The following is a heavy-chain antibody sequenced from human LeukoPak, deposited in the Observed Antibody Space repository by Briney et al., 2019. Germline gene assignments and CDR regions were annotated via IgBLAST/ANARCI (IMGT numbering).Heavy chain of an antibody. CDR3: ANIATSSWYHWFDP. CDR1: GGSISNSNYY. CDR2: IYYSGTT. J-gene: IGHJ5*02. Sequence: SETLSLTCIVSGGSISNSNYYWGWIRQPPGKGLEWIGSIYYSGTTYYNPSLKSRVTISVDTSKNQFSLKLSSVTAADTAVYYCANIATSSWYHWFDPWGQGTLVTVSS. V-gene: IGHV4-39*01. D-gene: IGHD6-13*01.